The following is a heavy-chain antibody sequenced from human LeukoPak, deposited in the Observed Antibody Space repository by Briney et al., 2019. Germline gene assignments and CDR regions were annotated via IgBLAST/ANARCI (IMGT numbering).Heavy chain of an antibody. D-gene: IGHD6-19*01. Sequence: ASVKVSCKASGGTFSSYAISWVRQAPGQGLEWMGRIIPIFGTANYAQKFQGRVTITTDESTSTAYMDFSSLRYADTSVYYCALGCKGCWFDYWGQGTLVTVSS. CDR3: ALGCKGCWFDY. V-gene: IGHV1-69*05. J-gene: IGHJ5*01. CDR1: GGTFSSYA. CDR2: IIPIFGTA.